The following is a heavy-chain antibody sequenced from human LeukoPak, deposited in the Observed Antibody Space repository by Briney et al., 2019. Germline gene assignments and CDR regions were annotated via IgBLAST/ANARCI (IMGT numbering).Heavy chain of an antibody. CDR3: ARQNLRWLREKNYYYYMDA. J-gene: IGHJ6*03. Sequence: PSETLSLTCTVSGGSISSHYWSWIRQPPGKGLEWIGYIYYSGSTNYNPSLKSRVTISVDTSKNQFSLKLSSVTAADTAVYYCARQNLRWLREKNYYYYMDAWSKGTTVTVSS. CDR1: GGSISSHY. V-gene: IGHV4-59*11. CDR2: IYYSGST. D-gene: IGHD5-24*01.